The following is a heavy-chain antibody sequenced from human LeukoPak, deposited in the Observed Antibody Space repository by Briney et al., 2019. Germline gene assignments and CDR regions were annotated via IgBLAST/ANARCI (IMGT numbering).Heavy chain of an antibody. CDR1: GYTFTGYY. J-gene: IGHJ6*02. CDR2: INPNSGGT. CDR3: ERASPFYYYGMDV. V-gene: IGHV1-2*02. Sequence: ASVKVSCKASGYTFTGYYMHWVRQAPGQGLEWMGWINPNSGGTNYAQKFQGRVTMTRDTSISTAYMELNRLRSDDTAVYYCERASPFYYYGMDVWGQGTTVTVSS.